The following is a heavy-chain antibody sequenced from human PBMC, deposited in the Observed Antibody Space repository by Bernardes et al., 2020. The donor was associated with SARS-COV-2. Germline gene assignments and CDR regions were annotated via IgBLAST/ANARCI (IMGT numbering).Heavy chain of an antibody. CDR3: ARDSDDSSGPAFDI. CDR1: GYTFTSYD. CDR2: MNPNSGNT. J-gene: IGHJ3*02. Sequence: ASVKVSCKASGYTFTSYDINWVRQATGQGLEWMGWMNPNSGNTGYAQKFQGRVTMTRNTSISTAYMELSSLRSEDTAVYYCARDSDDSSGPAFDIWGQGTMVTVSS. D-gene: IGHD3-22*01. V-gene: IGHV1-8*01.